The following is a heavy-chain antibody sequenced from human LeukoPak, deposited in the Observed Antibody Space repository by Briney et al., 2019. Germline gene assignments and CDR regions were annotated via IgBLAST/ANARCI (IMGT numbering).Heavy chain of an antibody. Sequence: GGSLRLSCAAFGLTFSTFSMNWVRQAPGKGPEWVSYISSSSSTIYYADSVKGRFTISRDNAKNSLYLQMNSLRAEDTAVYYCARVRISSGPGGYYFDYWGQGTLVTVSS. J-gene: IGHJ4*02. D-gene: IGHD6-19*01. CDR3: ARVRISSGPGGYYFDY. CDR1: GLTFSTFS. CDR2: ISSSSSTI. V-gene: IGHV3-48*04.